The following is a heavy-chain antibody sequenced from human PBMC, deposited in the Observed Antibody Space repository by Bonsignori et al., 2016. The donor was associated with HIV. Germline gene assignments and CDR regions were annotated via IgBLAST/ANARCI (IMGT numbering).Heavy chain of an antibody. CDR3: ARGDIQLWSIYYYYYIDV. CDR2: INHSGST. CDR1: GGSFSGYY. Sequence: SETLSLTCAVYGGSFSGYYWSWIRQPPGKGLEWIGEINHSGSTNYNPSLKSRVTISVDTSKNQFSLKLSSVTAADTAVYYCARGDIQLWSIYYYYYIDVWGKGTTVTVSS. J-gene: IGHJ6*03. V-gene: IGHV4-34*01. D-gene: IGHD5-18*01.